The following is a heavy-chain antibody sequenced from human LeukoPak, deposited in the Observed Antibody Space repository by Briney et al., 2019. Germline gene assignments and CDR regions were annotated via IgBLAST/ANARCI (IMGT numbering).Heavy chain of an antibody. V-gene: IGHV3-11*01. CDR2: ISSSGSTI. Sequence: LSLTCTVSGDSISSSDYYWGWIRQPPGKGLEWVSYISSSGSTIYYADSVKGRFTISRDNAKNSLYLQMNSLRAEDTAVYYCAKDRSTGAFDIWGQGTMVTVSS. J-gene: IGHJ3*02. CDR3: AKDRSTGAFDI. D-gene: IGHD6-13*01. CDR1: GDSISSSDYY.